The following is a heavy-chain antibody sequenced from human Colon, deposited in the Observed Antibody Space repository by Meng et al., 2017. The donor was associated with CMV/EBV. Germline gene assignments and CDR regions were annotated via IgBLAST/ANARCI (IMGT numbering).Heavy chain of an antibody. J-gene: IGHJ4*02. CDR2: NKPSTGDT. CDR3: TREGFDY. CDR1: GYTFHGYW. Sequence: QVQLVQSGVGVKQPGPSVNLSRKASGYTFHGYWMHWVRQAPGQGLEWMGRNKPSTGDTNYAQNFQGRVTVTRDTSISTVYMEVNSLTSDDTAVYYSTREGFDYWGQGALVTVSS. V-gene: IGHV1-2*06.